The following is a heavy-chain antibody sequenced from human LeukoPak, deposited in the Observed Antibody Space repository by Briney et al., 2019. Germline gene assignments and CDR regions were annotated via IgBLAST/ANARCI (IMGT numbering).Heavy chain of an antibody. J-gene: IGHJ4*02. D-gene: IGHD4-17*01. V-gene: IGHV1-2*02. CDR2: INPNSGGT. CDR1: GYIFSDYY. Sequence: ASVQVSCKASGYIFSDYYMHWVRQAPGQGLEWMGWINPNSGGTNYAQKFQGRVTMTRDTSISTAYMELSRLRSDDTAVYYCARVDYGDYRYDYWGQGTLVTVSS. CDR3: ARVDYGDYRYDY.